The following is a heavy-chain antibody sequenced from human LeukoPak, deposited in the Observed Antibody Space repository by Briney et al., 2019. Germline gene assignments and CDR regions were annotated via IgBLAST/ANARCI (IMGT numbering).Heavy chain of an antibody. CDR2: TASDGSST. V-gene: IGHV3-74*01. D-gene: IGHD4-23*01. J-gene: IGHJ4*02. Sequence: AGGSLRLSCAASGFTFSSYWMNWVRQAPGKGLVWVSRTASDGSSTTYADSVKGRFSISRDNAKNTLYLQMNSLRVEDTAVYYCARGRPHGNDYWGQGTPVTVSS. CDR1: GFTFSSYW. CDR3: ARGRPHGNDY.